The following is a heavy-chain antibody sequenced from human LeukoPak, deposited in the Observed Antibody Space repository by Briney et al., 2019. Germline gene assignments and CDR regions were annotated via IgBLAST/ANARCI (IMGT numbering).Heavy chain of an antibody. CDR3: AKDLSSGWYPYYFDF. CDR1: GFTFSNYA. D-gene: IGHD6-19*01. V-gene: IGHV3-23*01. J-gene: IGHJ4*02. CDR2: ISGSGAAT. Sequence: GGSLRLSCVASGFTFSNYAMNWVRQAPGKGLEWVSAISGSGAATFNADSVKGRFTISRDNSKNTLYLQMNSLRAEDTAVYYCAKDLSSGWYPYYFDFWGRGTLVTVSS.